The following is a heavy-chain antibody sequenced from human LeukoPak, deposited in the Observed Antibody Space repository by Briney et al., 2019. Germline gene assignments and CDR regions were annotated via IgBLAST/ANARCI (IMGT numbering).Heavy chain of an antibody. CDR2: IYSGGST. CDR1: GFTVSSNY. V-gene: IGHV3-53*01. J-gene: IGHJ4*02. Sequence: GALRLSCAASGFTVSSNYMSWVRQAPGKGLEWVSVIYSGGSTYYADSVKGRFTISRDNSKNTLYLQMNSLRAEDTAVYYCAKGGTTIDYFDYWGQGTLVTVSS. D-gene: IGHD1-7*01. CDR3: AKGGTTIDYFDY.